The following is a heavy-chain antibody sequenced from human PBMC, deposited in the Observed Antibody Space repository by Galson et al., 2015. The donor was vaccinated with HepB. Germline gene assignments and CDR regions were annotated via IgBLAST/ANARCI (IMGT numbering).Heavy chain of an antibody. V-gene: IGHV1-18*04. Sequence: SVKVSCKASGYSFRNYGISWVRQAPGQGLEWMAWISTDTGDTNYAQKFQDRAIMTTDTFTTTAYMALRSLRSDDTAVYYCARGQVRWYFDLWGRGTLVTVSS. CDR3: ARGQVRWYFDL. J-gene: IGHJ2*01. CDR2: ISTDTGDT. CDR1: GYSFRNYG.